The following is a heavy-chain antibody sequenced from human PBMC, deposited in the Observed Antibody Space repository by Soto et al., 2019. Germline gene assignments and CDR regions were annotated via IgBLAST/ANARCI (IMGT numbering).Heavy chain of an antibody. Sequence: QVQLVESGGGVVQPGRSLRLSCAASGFTFSSYAMHWVRQAPGKGLEWVAVISYDGSNKYYADSVKGRFTISRDNSKNTLYLHINSLSNEDTAVSYCARDPVAYCGGDCCTFASWGQGTLVTVSS. CDR1: GFTFSSYA. J-gene: IGHJ4*02. CDR2: ISYDGSNK. V-gene: IGHV3-30*14. D-gene: IGHD2-21*02. CDR3: ARDPVAYCGGDCCTFAS.